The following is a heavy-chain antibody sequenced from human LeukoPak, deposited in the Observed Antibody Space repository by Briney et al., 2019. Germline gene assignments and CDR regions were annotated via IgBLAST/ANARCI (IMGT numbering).Heavy chain of an antibody. CDR1: GFTFSDYN. CDR3: AKTRWQLRDAFDI. J-gene: IGHJ3*02. D-gene: IGHD1-1*01. CDR2: IFYDGSNK. Sequence: PGRSLRLSCAASGFTFSDYNMNWLRQAPGKGLEWVAVIFYDGSNKYYADSVKGRFTVSRDNSKNTLYLQVNSLRVEDTAVYYCAKTRWQLRDAFDIWGQGTLVTVSS. V-gene: IGHV3-33*08.